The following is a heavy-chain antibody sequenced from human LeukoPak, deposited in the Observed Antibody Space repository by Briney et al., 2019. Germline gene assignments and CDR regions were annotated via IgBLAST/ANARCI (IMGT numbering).Heavy chain of an antibody. CDR3: ARADYDILTGFTTHAFDI. J-gene: IGHJ3*02. CDR1: GGSISSYY. Sequence: SETLSLTCTVSGGSISSYYWSWLRQPPGKGLEWIGYIYYSGSTNYNPSLKSRVTISVDTSKNQFSLKLSSVTAADTAVYYCARADYDILTGFTTHAFDIWGQGTMVTVSS. D-gene: IGHD3-9*01. CDR2: IYYSGST. V-gene: IGHV4-59*12.